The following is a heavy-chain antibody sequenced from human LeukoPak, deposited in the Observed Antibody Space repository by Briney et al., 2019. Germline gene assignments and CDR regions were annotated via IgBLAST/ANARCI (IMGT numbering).Heavy chain of an antibody. CDR3: AKDVRFGLNYYYYYMDV. CDR2: ISYSGIST. CDR1: GFTFTNNA. Sequence: PGGSLRLSCAASGFTFTNNAMNWVRQAPGKGPEWVLGISYSGISTYYADSVKGRFTISRDSSKNTLYLQMNSLRAEDTAIYYCAKDVRFGLNYYYYYMDVWGKGAAVTVSS. V-gene: IGHV3-23*01. J-gene: IGHJ6*03. D-gene: IGHD3/OR15-3a*01.